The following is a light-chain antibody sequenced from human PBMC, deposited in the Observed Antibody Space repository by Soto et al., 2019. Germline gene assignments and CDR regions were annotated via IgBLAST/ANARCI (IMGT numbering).Light chain of an antibody. CDR2: AAS. Sequence: DIQMTQSPSSLSASVGDRVTITCRASQGISNYLAWYQQKPGKVPKLLIYAASTLQSGVPSRFSGSGSGTDFTLTISSLQPEDVPTYYGQKYNSAPPFTFGPGTKVDIK. CDR3: QKYNSAPPFT. V-gene: IGKV1-27*01. J-gene: IGKJ3*01. CDR1: QGISNY.